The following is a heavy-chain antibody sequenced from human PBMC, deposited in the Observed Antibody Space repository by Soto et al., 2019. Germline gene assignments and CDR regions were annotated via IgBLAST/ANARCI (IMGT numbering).Heavy chain of an antibody. Sequence: QVQLVQSGAEVKKPGASVKVSCKASGYTFTGYYMHWVRQAPGQGLEWMGWINPNSGGTNYAQKVQGRVTMTRDTSISTAYMEGSRLRSDDTAVYYCARGIMITFGGVIERYNWFDPWGQGTLVTVSS. CDR1: GYTFTGYY. D-gene: IGHD3-16*02. CDR2: INPNSGGT. CDR3: ARGIMITFGGVIERYNWFDP. J-gene: IGHJ5*02. V-gene: IGHV1-2*02.